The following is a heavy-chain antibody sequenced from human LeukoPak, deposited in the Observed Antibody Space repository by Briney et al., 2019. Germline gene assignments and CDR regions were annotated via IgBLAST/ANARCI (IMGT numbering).Heavy chain of an antibody. J-gene: IGHJ6*03. CDR2: ISAYNGNT. CDR1: GYTFTSHG. V-gene: IGHV1-18*01. Sequence: ASVKVSCKASGYTFTSHGITWVRQAPGQGLEWMGWISAYNGNTNYAQKLQGRVTMTTDTSTSTAYMELRSLRSDDTAVYYCARGGGYGDRYYYYMDVWGKGTTVTVSS. CDR3: ARGGGYGDRYYYYMDV. D-gene: IGHD4-17*01.